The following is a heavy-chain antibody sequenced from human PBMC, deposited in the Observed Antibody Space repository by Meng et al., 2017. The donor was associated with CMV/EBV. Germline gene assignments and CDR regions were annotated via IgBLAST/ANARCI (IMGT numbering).Heavy chain of an antibody. CDR2: ISSSSSTI. CDR1: GFSFSSYS. V-gene: IGHV3-48*04. Sequence: GESLKISCAASGFSFSSYSMNWVRQAPGKGLEWVSYISSSSSTIYYADSVKGRFTISRDNAKNSLYLQMNSLRAEDTAVYYCARAWIAAAGTLDYWCQGTLVTVSS. J-gene: IGHJ4*02. D-gene: IGHD6-13*01. CDR3: ARAWIAAAGTLDY.